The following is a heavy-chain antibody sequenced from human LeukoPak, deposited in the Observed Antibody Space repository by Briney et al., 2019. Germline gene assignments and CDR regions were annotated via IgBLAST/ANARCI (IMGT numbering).Heavy chain of an antibody. J-gene: IGHJ4*02. CDR2: IYYSGST. CDR1: GGSISSYY. D-gene: IGHD3-16*01. Sequence: SETLSLTCTVSGGSISSYYWSWIRQPPGKRLEWIGYIYYSGSTNYSPSLKSRVTMSVDASKNQFSLKLSSVTAADAAVYYCAKDAPGESRDFDYWGQGTLVIVSS. CDR3: AKDAPGESRDFDY. V-gene: IGHV4-59*01.